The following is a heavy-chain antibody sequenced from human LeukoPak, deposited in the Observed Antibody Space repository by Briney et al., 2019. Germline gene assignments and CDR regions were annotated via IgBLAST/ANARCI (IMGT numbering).Heavy chain of an antibody. CDR1: GFTFSSYS. Sequence: GGSLRLSCAASGFTFSSYSMNWVRQAPGKGLEWVSSISSSSSYIHYADSVKGRFTISRDNAKNSLYLQMNSLRAEDTAVYYCARVPGYCTNGVCWGQGTLVTVSS. V-gene: IGHV3-21*01. CDR2: ISSSSSYI. D-gene: IGHD2-8*01. CDR3: ARVPGYCTNGVC. J-gene: IGHJ4*02.